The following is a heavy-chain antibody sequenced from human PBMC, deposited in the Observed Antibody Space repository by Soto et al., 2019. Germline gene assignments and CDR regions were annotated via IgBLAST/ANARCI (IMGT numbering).Heavy chain of an antibody. CDR2: ISSTTNYI. J-gene: IGHJ4*02. CDR1: GFICTRYS. V-gene: IGHV3-21*06. CDR3: ARESDDLTSQFDS. Sequence: PVGSMRLSCAASGFICTRYSMNWVRQAPGKRLEWVSSISSTTNYIYYGDSMKGRFTISRDNAKNSLYLEMNSLRAEDTAVYYWARESDDLTSQFDSCGQRTPVTVSS. D-gene: IGHD1-1*01.